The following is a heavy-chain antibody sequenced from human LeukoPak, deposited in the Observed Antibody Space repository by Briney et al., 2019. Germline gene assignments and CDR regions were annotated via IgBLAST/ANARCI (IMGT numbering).Heavy chain of an antibody. V-gene: IGHV4-4*07. Sequence: SETLSLTCTVSGGSISSYYWSWVRRPAGNGLEWIGRIYTSGSTNYNPSLKSRVTMSVDTSKNQFSLKLSSVTAADTAVYYCARRIVGASGHDAFDIWGQGTMVTVSS. CDR1: GGSISSYY. J-gene: IGHJ3*02. CDR2: IYTSGST. CDR3: ARRIVGASGHDAFDI. D-gene: IGHD1-26*01.